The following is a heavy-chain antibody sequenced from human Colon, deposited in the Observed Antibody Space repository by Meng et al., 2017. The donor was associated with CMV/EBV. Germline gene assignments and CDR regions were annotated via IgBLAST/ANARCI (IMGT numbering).Heavy chain of an antibody. CDR3: ARVGGSGSYNFDY. CDR1: GFTFSSYW. J-gene: IGHJ4*02. Sequence: VHLVEAGGGLVQPGGSLRLSVAASGFTFSSYWMHWVRQAPGKGLVWVSRINSDGSSTSYADSVKGRFTISRDNAKNSLYLQMNSLRAEDTAVYYCARVGGSGSYNFDYWGQGTLVTVFS. CDR2: INSDGSST. D-gene: IGHD3-10*01. V-gene: IGHV3-74*01.